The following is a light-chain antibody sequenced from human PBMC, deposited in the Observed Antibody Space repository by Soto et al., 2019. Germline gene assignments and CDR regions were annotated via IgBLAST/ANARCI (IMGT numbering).Light chain of an antibody. Sequence: EIVMTQSPATLSVFPGERATRTCRASQSVSSNLAWYQQKPGQAPRLLIYDASNRATGIPARFSGSGSGTDFTLTISRLEPEDFAVYYCQQYGSSGTFGQGTKVDIK. CDR3: QQYGSSGT. CDR2: DAS. CDR1: QSVSSN. V-gene: IGKV3-20*01. J-gene: IGKJ1*01.